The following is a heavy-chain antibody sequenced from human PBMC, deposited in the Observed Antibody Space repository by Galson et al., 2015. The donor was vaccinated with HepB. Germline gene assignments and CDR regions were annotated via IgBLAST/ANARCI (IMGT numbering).Heavy chain of an antibody. V-gene: IGHV3-53*01. J-gene: IGHJ4*02. CDR2: IYSGGHA. D-gene: IGHD2-15*01. CDR3: ASPVCIGGNCYPLWY. CDR1: GFTVSKSY. Sequence: SLRLSCAVSGFTVSKSYVSWVRQAPGKGLEWLSVIYSGGHAFYADPVQGRFTISRDTSKNTVYLQMRSLRAEDTAVYYCASPVCIGGNCYPLWYWGQGTLVTVSS.